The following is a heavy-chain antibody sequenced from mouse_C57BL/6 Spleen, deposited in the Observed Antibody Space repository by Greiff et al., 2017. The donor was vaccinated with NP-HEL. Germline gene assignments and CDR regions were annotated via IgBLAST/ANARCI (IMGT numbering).Heavy chain of an antibody. V-gene: IGHV14-2*01. J-gene: IGHJ4*01. D-gene: IGHD1-1*01. CDR2: IDPEDGET. CDR1: GFNIKDYY. CDR3: AREGYCGSSYGAMDY. Sequence: VQLQQSGAELVKPGASVKLSCTASGFNIKDYYMHWVKQRTEQGLEWIGMIDPEDGETKYAPKFQGKATITANTSPNTAYLQLRSLTSEGTAVYYCAREGYCGSSYGAMDYWGQGTSVTVSS.